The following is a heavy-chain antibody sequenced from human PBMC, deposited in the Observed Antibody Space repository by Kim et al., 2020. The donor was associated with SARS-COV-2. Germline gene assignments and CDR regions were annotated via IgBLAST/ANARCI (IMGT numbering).Heavy chain of an antibody. J-gene: IGHJ4*02. D-gene: IGHD5-18*01. Sequence: PVKGRFTISRDDSKNTLYLQMNSLKTEDTAVYYCTTGGYSYAVILYYFDHWGQGTLVTVSS. CDR3: TTGGYSYAVILYYFDH. V-gene: IGHV3-15*01.